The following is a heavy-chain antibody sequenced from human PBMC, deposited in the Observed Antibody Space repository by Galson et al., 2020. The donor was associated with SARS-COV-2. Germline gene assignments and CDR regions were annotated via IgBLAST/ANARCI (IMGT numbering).Heavy chain of an antibody. D-gene: IGHD4-17*01. V-gene: IGHV4-61*01. CDR3: ASQGMTTVTIEDY. Sequence: SETLSLTCTVSGGSVSSGSYYWSWIRQPPGKGLEWIGYIYYSGSTNYNPSLKSRVTISVDTSKNQFSLKLSSVTAADTAVYYCASQGMTTVTIEDYWGQGTLVTVSS. CDR2: IYYSGST. CDR1: GGSVSSGSYY. J-gene: IGHJ4*02.